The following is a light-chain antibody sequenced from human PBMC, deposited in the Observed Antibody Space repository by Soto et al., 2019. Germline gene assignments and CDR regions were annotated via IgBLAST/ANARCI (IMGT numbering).Light chain of an antibody. Sequence: DIQMTQSPSTLSASIGDSVTITCRATQSISSWLAWYQQKPGRAPKLLIYKASSLESGVPSRFSGSGSGPEFTLTISSLQPDDFATYYCQQYTTYWTFGQGTRVEIK. CDR2: KAS. J-gene: IGKJ1*01. CDR1: QSISSW. V-gene: IGKV1-5*03. CDR3: QQYTTYWT.